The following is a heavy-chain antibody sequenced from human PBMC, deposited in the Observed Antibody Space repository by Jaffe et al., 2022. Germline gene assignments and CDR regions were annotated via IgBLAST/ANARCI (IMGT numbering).Heavy chain of an antibody. Sequence: EVQLVESGGGLVQPGGSLRLSCAASGFTFSSYEMNWVRQAPGKGLEWVSYISSSGSTIYYADSVKGRFTISRDNAKNSLYLQMNSLRAEDTAVYYCARCNSGYEPTGWFDPWGQGTLVTVSS. V-gene: IGHV3-48*03. CDR2: ISSSGSTI. J-gene: IGHJ5*02. CDR3: ARCNSGYEPTGWFDP. CDR1: GFTFSSYE. D-gene: IGHD5-12*01.